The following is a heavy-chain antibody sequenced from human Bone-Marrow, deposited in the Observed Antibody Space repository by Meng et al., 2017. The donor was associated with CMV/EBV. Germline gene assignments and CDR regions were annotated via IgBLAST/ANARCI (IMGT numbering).Heavy chain of an antibody. V-gene: IGHV3-7*01. Sequence: GESLKISCAASGFTFSAYTIHWVRQAPGKGLEWVANIKQDGSEKYYVDSVKGRFTISRDNAKNSLYLQMNSLRAEDTAVYYCAREGYYYDSSGYYPEPQYYFDYWGQGTLVTVSS. CDR1: GFTFSAYT. J-gene: IGHJ4*02. D-gene: IGHD3-22*01. CDR3: AREGYYYDSSGYYPEPQYYFDY. CDR2: IKQDGSEK.